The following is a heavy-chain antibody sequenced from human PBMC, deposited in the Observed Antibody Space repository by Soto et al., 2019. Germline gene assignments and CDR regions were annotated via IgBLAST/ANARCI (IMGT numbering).Heavy chain of an antibody. J-gene: IGHJ5*02. V-gene: IGHV5-51*01. Sequence: GESLKISCKGSGYTFTRHWIGWVRQMPGKGLEWLGIIYPGDSDTRYSPSFQGQVTFSADKSISTAYLQWSSLKASDTAVYYCVRVGLVGLTSLSNAWFDPWGQGTLVTVSS. CDR2: IYPGDSDT. CDR1: GYTFTRHW. CDR3: VRVGLVGLTSLSNAWFDP. D-gene: IGHD1-26*01.